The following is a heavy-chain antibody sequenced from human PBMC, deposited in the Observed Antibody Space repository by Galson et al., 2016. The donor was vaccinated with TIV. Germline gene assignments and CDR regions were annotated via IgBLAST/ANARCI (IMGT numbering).Heavy chain of an antibody. CDR2: ISASHSTI. J-gene: IGHJ6*02. CDR3: ARTVSGGGFYYSGMDV. CDR1: GFTFSVYS. Sequence: SLRLSCAASGFTFSVYSMNWIRQAPGKGLEWVSYISASHSTIYYADSVKGRVTISRDNAKNSLYPQMDSLRAEDTAVYYCARTVSGGGFYYSGMDVWGQGTTVTVSS. D-gene: IGHD2-15*01. V-gene: IGHV3-48*01.